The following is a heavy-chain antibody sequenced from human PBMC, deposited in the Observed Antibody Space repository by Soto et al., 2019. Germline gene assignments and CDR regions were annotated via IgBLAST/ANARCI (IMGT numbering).Heavy chain of an antibody. D-gene: IGHD1-7*01. Sequence: QVQLVQSGAEVKKPGASVKVSCKASGYTFTGHYIHWVRQAPGQGPEWMGEISPVTGGTKYAQKFQVRVTRTRDTAITTVYMELNNLSPDDTAVYYCGRGRSGELVVFYWGQGTLVSVSS. CDR3: GRGRSGELVVFY. CDR2: ISPVTGGT. CDR1: GYTFTGHY. J-gene: IGHJ4*02. V-gene: IGHV1-2*02.